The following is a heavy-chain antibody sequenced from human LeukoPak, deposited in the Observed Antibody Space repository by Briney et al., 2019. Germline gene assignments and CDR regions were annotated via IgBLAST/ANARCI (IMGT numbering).Heavy chain of an antibody. Sequence: VGSLRLSCEASGFTFNTYSMNWARQAPGKGLEWVSSIDSSGGYMFYADSVKGRLIISRDNAKDSLYLQMNSLRVEDTAVYYCLRGDRRDYWGQGTLVTVSS. CDR2: IDSSGGYM. V-gene: IGHV3-21*06. J-gene: IGHJ4*02. CDR3: LRGDRRDY. CDR1: GFTFNTYS.